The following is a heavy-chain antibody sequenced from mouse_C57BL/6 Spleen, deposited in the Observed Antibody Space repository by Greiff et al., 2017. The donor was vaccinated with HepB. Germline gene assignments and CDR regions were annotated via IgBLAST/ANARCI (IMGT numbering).Heavy chain of an antibody. J-gene: IGHJ3*01. D-gene: IGHD2-3*01. Sequence: VHLVESGPGLVQPSQSLSITCTVSGFSLTSYGVHWVRQSPGKGLEWLGVIWSGGSTDYNAAFISRLGISADNSKSQVFFKINSLQADDTAIYYCARKCGYYGWFAYWGQGTLVTVSA. CDR3: ARKCGYYGWFAY. V-gene: IGHV2-2*01. CDR1: GFSLTSYG. CDR2: IWSGGST.